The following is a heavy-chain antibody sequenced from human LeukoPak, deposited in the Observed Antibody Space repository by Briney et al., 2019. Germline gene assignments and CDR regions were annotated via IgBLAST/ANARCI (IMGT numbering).Heavy chain of an antibody. V-gene: IGHV4-61*02. J-gene: IGHJ5*02. CDR1: GGSISSGSYY. D-gene: IGHD1-7*01. CDR2: IYTSGST. Sequence: PSETLSLTCTVSGGSISSGSYYWSWIRQPAGKGLEWIGRIYTSGSTNYNPSLKSRVTISVDTSKNQYSLKLSSVTAADTAVYYCARDQDGTWPGSWFDPWGQGTLVTVSS. CDR3: ARDQDGTWPGSWFDP.